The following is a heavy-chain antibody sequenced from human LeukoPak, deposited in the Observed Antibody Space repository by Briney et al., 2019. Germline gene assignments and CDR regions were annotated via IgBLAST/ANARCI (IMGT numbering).Heavy chain of an antibody. CDR1: GFTVSSNY. Sequence: GGSLRLSCAASGFTVSSNYMNWVRQAPGKGLEWVSVIYSGGNSFYADSVKGRFTISRDNSKNTLYPQMNSLRAEDTAVYYCARDGISLSYFYGMDVWGQGTTVTVSS. CDR3: ARDGISLSYFYGMDV. D-gene: IGHD2/OR15-2a*01. CDR2: IYSGGNS. J-gene: IGHJ6*02. V-gene: IGHV3-53*01.